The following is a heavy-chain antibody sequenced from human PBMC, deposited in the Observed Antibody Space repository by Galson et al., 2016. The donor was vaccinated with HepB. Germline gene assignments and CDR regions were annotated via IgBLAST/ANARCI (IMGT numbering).Heavy chain of an antibody. V-gene: IGHV1-69*13. CDR2: IIPVFSTP. J-gene: IGHJ6*02. D-gene: IGHD5-12*01. CDR1: GGTFNTYT. Sequence: SVKVSCKASGGTFNTYTISWVRQAPGQGLEWMGAIIPVFSTPNYAQKFQGRVTITADGVTNTVYMELNSLRSEDTAVYFCGRAGYGLASPSYSHFYGLDIWGQGTTVTVSS. CDR3: GRAGYGLASPSYSHFYGLDI.